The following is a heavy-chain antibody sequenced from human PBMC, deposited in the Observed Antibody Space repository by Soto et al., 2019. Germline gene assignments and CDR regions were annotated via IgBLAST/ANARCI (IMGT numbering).Heavy chain of an antibody. CDR1: GGSISNYY. D-gene: IGHD3-3*01. V-gene: IGHV4-4*07. CDR3: ARGGQDFWSGPFDY. J-gene: IGHJ4*02. CDR2: IDTSGST. Sequence: SETLSLTCTVSGGSISNYYCNWVRQPAGKGLEWIGRIDTSGSTNYNPSLKSRVTMSVDTSKQEFSLKLSSVTAADTALYYCARGGQDFWSGPFDYWGRGALVTVSS.